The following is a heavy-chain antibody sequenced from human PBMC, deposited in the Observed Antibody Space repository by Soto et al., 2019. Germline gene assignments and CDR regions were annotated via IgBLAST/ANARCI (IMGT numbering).Heavy chain of an antibody. V-gene: IGHV3-53*01. CDR2: IYSCGST. CDR3: AKDLRPDGRYDLDY. J-gene: IGHJ4*02. Sequence: GGSLRLSCAASGFTVSSNYMSWVRQAPGKGLEWVSVIYSCGSTYYADSVKGRFTISRDNSKNIMYLQMTSLKVEDTATYFCAKDLRPDGRYDLDYWGQGTQVTVSS. CDR1: GFTVSSNY. D-gene: IGHD6-19*01.